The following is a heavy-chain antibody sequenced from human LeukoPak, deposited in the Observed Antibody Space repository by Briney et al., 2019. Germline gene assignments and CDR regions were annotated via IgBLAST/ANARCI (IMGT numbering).Heavy chain of an antibody. CDR3: ARVDCSSTSCHDFYYYGMDV. J-gene: IGHJ6*02. CDR1: GFTFSNYY. Sequence: GGSLRLSCAASGFTFSNYYMSWIRQAPGKGLEWVSYISSSGSTIYYADSVKGRFTISRDNAKNSLFLQMNSLRAEDTAVYYCARVDCSSTSCHDFYYYGMDVWGQGTTVTVSS. V-gene: IGHV3-11*04. CDR2: ISSSGSTI. D-gene: IGHD2-2*01.